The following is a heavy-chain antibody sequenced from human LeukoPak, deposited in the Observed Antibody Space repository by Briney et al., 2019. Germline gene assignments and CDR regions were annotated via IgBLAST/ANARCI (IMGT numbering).Heavy chain of an antibody. D-gene: IGHD2-21*02. CDR1: GFTFSRYW. Sequence: QPGGSLRLSCAVSGFTFSRYWMSWVRQAPGKGLEWVANIKQDGSEKYYLDFVKGRFTISRDNAKNSVYLQMNCLMIAEKAVFYFARASSYELLGGGFDYWGQGTLVTVSS. CDR2: IKQDGSEK. CDR3: ARASSYELLGGGFDY. V-gene: IGHV3-7*03. J-gene: IGHJ4*02.